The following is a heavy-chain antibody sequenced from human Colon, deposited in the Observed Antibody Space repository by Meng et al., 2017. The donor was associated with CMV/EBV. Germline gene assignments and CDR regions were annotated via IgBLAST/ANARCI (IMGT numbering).Heavy chain of an antibody. V-gene: IGHV1-18*01. D-gene: IGHD1-1*01. J-gene: IGHJ4*02. CDR3: ARVTGNTRLVY. CDR2: ISPSSGDT. CDR1: GYPFTTYR. Sequence: CQSSGYPFTTYRLSWLRQPPGPGLELMGFISPSSGDTYYAQKVQDRLVMTTDTSTNTAYMELRSLRSDDTAIYYCARVTGNTRLVYWGQGTLVTVSS.